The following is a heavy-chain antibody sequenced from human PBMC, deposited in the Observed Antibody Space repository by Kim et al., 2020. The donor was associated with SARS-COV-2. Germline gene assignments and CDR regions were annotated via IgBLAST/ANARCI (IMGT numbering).Heavy chain of an antibody. D-gene: IGHD2-15*01. CDR3: ARHGVVAATLHYYYYGMDV. J-gene: IGHJ6*02. Sequence: GESLKISCKGSGYSFTSYWIGWVRPMPGKGLEWMGIIYPGDSDTRYSPSFQGQVTISADKSISTAYLQWRSLKASDTAMYYCARHGVVAATLHYYYYGMDVWGQGTTVTVS. V-gene: IGHV5-51*01. CDR2: IYPGDSDT. CDR1: GYSFTSYW.